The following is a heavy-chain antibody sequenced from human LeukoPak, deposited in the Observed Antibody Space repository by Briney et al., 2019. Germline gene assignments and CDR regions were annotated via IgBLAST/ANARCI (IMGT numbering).Heavy chain of an antibody. Sequence: PGGSLRLSCAASGFTFDDYGMSWVRQAPGKGLEWVSGINWNGGSTGYADSVKGRFTISRDNAKNSLYLQMNSLRAEDTALYYCARRRDPYSSGWYGDYRGQGTLVTVSS. CDR2: INWNGGST. J-gene: IGHJ4*02. D-gene: IGHD6-19*01. V-gene: IGHV3-20*04. CDR1: GFTFDDYG. CDR3: ARRRDPYSSGWYGDY.